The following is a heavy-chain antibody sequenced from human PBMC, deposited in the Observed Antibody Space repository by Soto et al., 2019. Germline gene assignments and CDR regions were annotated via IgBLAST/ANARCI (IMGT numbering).Heavy chain of an antibody. Sequence: SVKVSCKASGGTFNKFAFSWVRQAPGQGFEWMGGIIPVFRSANYAQRFRGRITITADEYTSTVYLYLNDLRSDDTAVYYCARRYCASDNCPLFYYFVDLWGLGTTVTASS. V-gene: IGHV1-69*13. CDR1: GGTFNKFA. D-gene: IGHD2-21*02. J-gene: IGHJ6*02. CDR3: ARRYCASDNCPLFYYFVDL. CDR2: IIPVFRSA.